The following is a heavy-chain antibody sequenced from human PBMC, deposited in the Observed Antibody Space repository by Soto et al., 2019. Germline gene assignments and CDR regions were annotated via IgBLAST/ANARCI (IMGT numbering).Heavy chain of an antibody. CDR2: ISYDGSNK. J-gene: IGHJ6*02. D-gene: IGHD3-16*01. V-gene: IGHV3-30*18. CDR1: GFTFSSYG. Sequence: QVQLVESGGGVVQPGRSLRLSCAASGFTFSSYGMHWVRQAPGKGLEWVAVISYDGSNKYYADSVKGRFTISRDNSKNTLYLQMNSLRAEDTAVYYCAKDLALGGVAPAWAWAPADYYYYGMDVWGQGTTVTVSS. CDR3: AKDLALGGVAPAWAWAPADYYYYGMDV.